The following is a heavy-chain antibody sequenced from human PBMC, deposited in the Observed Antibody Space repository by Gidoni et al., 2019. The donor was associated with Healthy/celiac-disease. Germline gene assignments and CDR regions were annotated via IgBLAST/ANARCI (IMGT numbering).Heavy chain of an antibody. D-gene: IGHD2-21*01. Sequence: QVQLQESGPGLVKPSQTLSLTCPVSGGSISSGGYYWSWIRQHPGKGLEGSGYIYYSGSTYYNPSLKSRVTISVDTSKNQFSLKLSSVTAADTAVYYCASCGGDWSFDYWGQGTLVTVSS. CDR2: IYYSGST. J-gene: IGHJ4*02. CDR1: GGSISSGGYY. CDR3: ASCGGDWSFDY. V-gene: IGHV4-31*03.